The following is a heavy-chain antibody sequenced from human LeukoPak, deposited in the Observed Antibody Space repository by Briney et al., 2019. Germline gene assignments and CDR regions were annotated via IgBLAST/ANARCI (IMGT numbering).Heavy chain of an antibody. J-gene: IGHJ4*02. CDR1: GGSISSGDYY. CDR2: IYSSGST. CDR3: ARQLGTPTTSVVDY. Sequence: PSETLSLTCTVSGGSISSGDYYWGWIRQSPGKGLEGIGNIYSSGSTYYNPSLKSRVTISMDTSENQFSLNLSSVTAADTAVYYCARQLGTPTTSVVDYWGQGTLGTVSS. D-gene: IGHD1-7*01. V-gene: IGHV4-39*01.